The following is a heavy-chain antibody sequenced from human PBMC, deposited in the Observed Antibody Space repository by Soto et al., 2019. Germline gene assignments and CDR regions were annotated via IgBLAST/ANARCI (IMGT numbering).Heavy chain of an antibody. CDR1: GGSINSGDYY. CDR2: MYYSGIT. Sequence: QVQLQESGPRLVKSSQTLYLTCTVSGGSINSGDYYWSWIRQSPGKGLEWVGYMYYSGITDYNASLKSQITMSMDTSKNQFPRKLNSVTAADTAVYFCAGGSGVGVAGMDVWGQGTTVTVSS. D-gene: IGHD3-10*01. J-gene: IGHJ6*02. CDR3: AGGSGVGVAGMDV. V-gene: IGHV4-30-4*01.